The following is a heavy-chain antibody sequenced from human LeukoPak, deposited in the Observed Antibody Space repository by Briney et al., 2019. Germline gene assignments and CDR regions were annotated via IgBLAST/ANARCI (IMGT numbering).Heavy chain of an antibody. V-gene: IGHV3-11*04. Sequence: GSLRLSCAASGFTFSDYYMSWMRQAPGKGLEWVSYISSSGSTIYYADSVKGRFTISRDNAKNSLYLQMNSLRAEDTAVYYCARVWGYCSGGTCYSIPFDYWGQGTLVTVSS. J-gene: IGHJ4*02. CDR1: GFTFSDYY. D-gene: IGHD2-15*01. CDR3: ARVWGYCSGGTCYSIPFDY. CDR2: ISSSGSTI.